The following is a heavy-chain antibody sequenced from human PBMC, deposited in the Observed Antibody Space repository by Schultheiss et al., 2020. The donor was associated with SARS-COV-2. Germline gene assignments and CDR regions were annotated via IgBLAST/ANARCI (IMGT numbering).Heavy chain of an antibody. D-gene: IGHD6-6*01. J-gene: IGHJ3*02. CDR2: IYYSGST. V-gene: IGHV4-61*05. CDR3: ARLSSSSVAFDI. CDR1: DGSISSSSYY. Sequence: SETLSLTCTVSDGSISSSSYYWGWIRQPPGKGLEWIGYIYYSGSTNYNPSLKSRVTISVDTSKNQFSLKLSSVTAADTAVYYCARLSSSSVAFDIWGQGTMVTVSS.